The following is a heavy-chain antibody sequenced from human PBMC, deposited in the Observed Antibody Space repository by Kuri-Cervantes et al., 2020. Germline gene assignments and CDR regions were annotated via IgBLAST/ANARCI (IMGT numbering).Heavy chain of an antibody. CDR1: GGSISSGGYS. CDR2: IYHSGST. Sequence: SETLSLTCAVSGGSISSGGYSWSWIRQPPGKGLEWIGYIYHSGSTYYNPSLKSRVTISVDTSKNQFSLKLSSVTAADTAVYYCARPPYSSSWTGGYYYYGMDVWGQGTTVTVSS. CDR3: ARPPYSSSWTGGYYYYGMDV. V-gene: IGHV4-30-2*03. D-gene: IGHD6-13*01. J-gene: IGHJ6*02.